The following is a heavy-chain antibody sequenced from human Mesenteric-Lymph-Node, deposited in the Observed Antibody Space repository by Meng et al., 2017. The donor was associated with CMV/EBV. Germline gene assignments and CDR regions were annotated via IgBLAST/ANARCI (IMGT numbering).Heavy chain of an antibody. V-gene: IGHV3-74*01. CDR2: IKRGENTI. J-gene: IGHJ4*02. D-gene: IGHD5-12*01. Sequence: FNCINYGMHGVGQWKGKGLEWVERIKRGENTITFADSGKSQFTICRDNDKNTLYLEKNSLRAEDTAVYYCARGLIEGGYDPVDYWGQGTLVTVSS. CDR1: FNCINYG. CDR3: ARGLIEGGYDPVDY.